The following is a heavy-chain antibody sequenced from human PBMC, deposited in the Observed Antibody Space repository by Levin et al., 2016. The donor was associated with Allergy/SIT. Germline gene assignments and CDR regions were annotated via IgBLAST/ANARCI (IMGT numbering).Heavy chain of an antibody. D-gene: IGHD5-18*01. CDR3: ARLLDTAMVCPSCYMDV. J-gene: IGHJ6*03. CDR1: GGSISSYY. Sequence: SETLSLTCTVSGGSISSYYWSWIRQPPGKGLEWIGYIYYSGSTNYNPSLKSRVTISVDTSKNQFSLKLSSVTAADTAVYYCARLLDTAMVCPSCYMDVWGKGTTVTVSS. V-gene: IGHV4-59*01. CDR2: IYYSGST.